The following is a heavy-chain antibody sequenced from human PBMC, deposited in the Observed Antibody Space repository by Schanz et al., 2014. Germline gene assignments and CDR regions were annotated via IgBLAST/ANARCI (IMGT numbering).Heavy chain of an antibody. CDR2: ISSSSSYI. J-gene: IGHJ4*02. CDR3: AREYSSYGTVYY. CDR1: GFTFSTYY. V-gene: IGHV3-21*02. Sequence: EVQLVESGGGLVKPGGSLRLSCAASGFTFSTYYMNWVRQAPGKGLEWVSSISSSSSYISYADSVKGRFTISRDNAKNSLYLQMNSLRAEDTALYYCAREYSSYGTVYYWGQGTLVTVSS. D-gene: IGHD5-12*01.